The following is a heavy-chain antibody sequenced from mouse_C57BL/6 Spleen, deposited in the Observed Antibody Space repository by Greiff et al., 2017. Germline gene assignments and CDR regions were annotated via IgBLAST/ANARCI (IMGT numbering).Heavy chain of an antibody. CDR1: GYTFTSYW. Sequence: QVHLQQPGAELVKPGASVKVSCKASGYTFTSYWMHWVKQRPGQGLEWIGRIHPSGGDTNYNQKFKGKATLTVDKSSSTAYMQLSSLTSEDSAVYFCAAGYYDGNTYYFDYWGQGTTLTVSS. V-gene: IGHV1-74*01. D-gene: IGHD1-1*01. CDR3: AAGYYDGNTYYFDY. CDR2: IHPSGGDT. J-gene: IGHJ2*01.